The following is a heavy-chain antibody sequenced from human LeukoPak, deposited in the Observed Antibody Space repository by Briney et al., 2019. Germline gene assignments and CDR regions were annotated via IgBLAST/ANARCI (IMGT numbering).Heavy chain of an antibody. CDR1: GGSISSGDYY. V-gene: IGHV4-30-4*08. CDR3: ARTRGYSYGQVFDY. Sequence: TSETLSLTCTVSGGSISSGDYYWSWIRQPPRKGLEWIGYIYYSGSTYYNPSRKSRVTISVDTSKNQFSLKLSSVTAADTAVYYCARTRGYSYGQVFDYWGQGTLVTVSS. D-gene: IGHD5-18*01. CDR2: IYYSGST. J-gene: IGHJ4*02.